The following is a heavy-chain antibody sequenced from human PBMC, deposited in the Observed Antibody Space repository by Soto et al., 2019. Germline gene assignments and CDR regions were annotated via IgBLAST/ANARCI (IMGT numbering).Heavy chain of an antibody. J-gene: IGHJ6*03. CDR2: MVGDGSSS. D-gene: IGHD4-17*01. CDR3: AKTYGDERYYYYYMDV. Sequence: GGSLRLSCAASGFTFSTYAMNWVRQAPGKGLEWVSVMVGDGSSSDYADSVRGRFTISRDNSKNTLYLQMNSLRAEDTAVYYCAKTYGDERYYYYYMDVWGKGTTVTVSS. V-gene: IGHV3-23*01. CDR1: GFTFSTYA.